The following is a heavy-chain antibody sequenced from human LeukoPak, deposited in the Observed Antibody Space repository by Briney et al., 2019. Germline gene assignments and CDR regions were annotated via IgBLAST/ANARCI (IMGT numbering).Heavy chain of an antibody. CDR1: GFAFSGFY. V-gene: IGHV3-73*01. CDR3: TRQDCSGGSCSYVDY. Sequence: GGSLKLSCAASGFAFSGFYMHWVRQASGRGLEWVGLIRSKASSYTTVYAASVKGRFTIYRDDSKNTAYLQMNSLKAEDTAVYYCTRQDCSGGSCSYVDYWGQGTLVTVSS. D-gene: IGHD2-15*01. J-gene: IGHJ4*02. CDR2: IRSKASSYTT.